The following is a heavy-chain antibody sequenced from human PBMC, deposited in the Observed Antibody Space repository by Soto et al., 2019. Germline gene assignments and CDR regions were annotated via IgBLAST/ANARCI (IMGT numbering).Heavy chain of an antibody. Sequence: GGSLRLSCAASGFTFSSYSMNWVRQAPGKGLEWVSSISSSSSYIYYADSVKGRFTISRDNAKNSLYLQMNSLRAEDTAVYYCARTPAGYSSSWWDRGVGGSYYYYYMDVWGKGTTVTVSS. J-gene: IGHJ6*03. CDR2: ISSSSSYI. V-gene: IGHV3-21*01. D-gene: IGHD6-13*01. CDR3: ARTPAGYSSSWWDRGVGGSYYYYYMDV. CDR1: GFTFSSYS.